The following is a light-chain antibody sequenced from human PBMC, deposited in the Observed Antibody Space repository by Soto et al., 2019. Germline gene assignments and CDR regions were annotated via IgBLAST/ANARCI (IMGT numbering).Light chain of an antibody. CDR2: EVT. J-gene: IGLJ1*01. Sequence: SALAQPASVSGSPGQSITISCTGTSSDVGAYIYVSWYQHHPGKAPKVMIYEVTNRPSGVSDRFSGSKSGNTASLTISGLQAEAEADYYCCSYTSSRTYVFGNGTKVTV. CDR1: SSDVGAYIY. V-gene: IGLV2-14*01. CDR3: CSYTSSRTYV.